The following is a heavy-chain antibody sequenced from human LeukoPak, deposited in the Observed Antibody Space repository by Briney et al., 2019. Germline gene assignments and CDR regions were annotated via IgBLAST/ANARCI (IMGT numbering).Heavy chain of an antibody. CDR3: ARAEDYGDLPGALDY. V-gene: IGHV1-18*01. Sequence: ASVKVSCKASGYTFTSYGISWVRQAPGQGLEWMGWISAYNGNTNYAQKLQGRVTMTTDTSTSPAYMELRSLRSDDTAVYYCARAEDYGDLPGALDYWGQGTLVTVSS. CDR2: ISAYNGNT. J-gene: IGHJ4*02. CDR1: GYTFTSYG. D-gene: IGHD4-17*01.